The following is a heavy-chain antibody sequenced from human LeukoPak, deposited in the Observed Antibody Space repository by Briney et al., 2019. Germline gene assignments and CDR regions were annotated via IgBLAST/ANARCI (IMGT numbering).Heavy chain of an antibody. Sequence: ASVKVSCKASGYTFTGYYVHWVRQAPGQGLEWMGWINPNSGGTNYAQKFQGTVTMTRDTSISTAYMELGRLRSYDTAVYYCTRGADTDSFDYWGQGTLVTVSS. V-gene: IGHV1-2*02. CDR2: INPNSGGT. CDR1: GYTFTGYY. J-gene: IGHJ4*02. CDR3: TRGADTDSFDY.